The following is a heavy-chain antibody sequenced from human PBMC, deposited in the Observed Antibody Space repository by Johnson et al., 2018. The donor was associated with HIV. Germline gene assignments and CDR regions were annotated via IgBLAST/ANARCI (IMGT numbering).Heavy chain of an antibody. V-gene: IGHV3-30*04. D-gene: IGHD1-26*01. J-gene: IGHJ3*02. CDR2: ISYDGSNK. CDR3: ARDRMRGATKDAFDI. Sequence: QMLLVESGGGVVRPGRSLRLSCAASGFTFTTYAMHWVRQAPGKGLEWVAVISYDGSNKYYADSVKGRFTISRDNSKNSLYLQMNGLRAEDTAVYYCARDRMRGATKDAFDIWGQGTMVTVSS. CDR1: GFTFTTYA.